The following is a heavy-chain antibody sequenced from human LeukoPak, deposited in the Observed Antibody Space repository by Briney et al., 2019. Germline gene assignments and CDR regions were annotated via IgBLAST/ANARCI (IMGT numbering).Heavy chain of an antibody. J-gene: IGHJ6*02. CDR1: GFSFSNFA. CDR2: IGVGAGRT. CDR3: ARDFFDWLGHAYYYYGMDV. D-gene: IGHD3-9*01. Sequence: GGSLRLSCAASGFSFSNFAMNWVRQAPGKGLEWVSAIGVGAGRTYYADSVKGRFTISRDNSNSTLYLQLDTLRADDTAVYYCARDFFDWLGHAYYYYGMDVWGQGTTVTVSS. V-gene: IGHV3-23*01.